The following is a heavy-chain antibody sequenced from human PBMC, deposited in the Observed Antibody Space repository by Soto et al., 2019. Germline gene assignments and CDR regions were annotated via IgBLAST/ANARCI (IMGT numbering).Heavy chain of an antibody. J-gene: IGHJ3*02. D-gene: IGHD2-2*01. V-gene: IGHV3-43*01. CDR3: AKSMGYQLLSGAFDI. CDR1: GFTFDDYT. CDR2: ISWDGGST. Sequence: LRLSCAASGFTFDDYTMHWVRQALGKGLEWVSLISWDGGSTYYADSVKGRFTISRDNSKNSLYLQMNSLRTEDTALYYCAKSMGYQLLSGAFDIWGQGTMVTVSS.